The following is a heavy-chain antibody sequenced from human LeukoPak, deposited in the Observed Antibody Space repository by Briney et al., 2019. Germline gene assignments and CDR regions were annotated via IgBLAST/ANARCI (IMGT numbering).Heavy chain of an antibody. D-gene: IGHD6-13*01. Sequence: GGSLRLSCGASGFTFNSYAVSWVRQAPGKGLEWVSAISGSGGGTYYADSVKGRFTISRDNSKNTLFLQMNSLRAEDTAVYYCAKGIAATGVGTFDYWGQGTLVTVSS. CDR3: AKGIAATGVGTFDY. J-gene: IGHJ4*02. V-gene: IGHV3-23*01. CDR1: GFTFNSYA. CDR2: ISGSGGGT.